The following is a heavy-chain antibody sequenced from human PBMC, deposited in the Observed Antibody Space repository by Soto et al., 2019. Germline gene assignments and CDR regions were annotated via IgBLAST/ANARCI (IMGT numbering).Heavy chain of an antibody. D-gene: IGHD3-10*01. CDR3: AKDPGNTMVHYYFDY. CDR2: ISGSGGST. Sequence: PGGSLRLSCAASGFTFSSYAMSWVRQAPGKGLEWVSAISGSGGSTYYADSVKGRFTISRDNSKNTLYLQMNSLRAEDTAVYYCAKDPGNTMVHYYFDYWGQGTLVTVSS. V-gene: IGHV3-23*01. CDR1: GFTFSSYA. J-gene: IGHJ4*02.